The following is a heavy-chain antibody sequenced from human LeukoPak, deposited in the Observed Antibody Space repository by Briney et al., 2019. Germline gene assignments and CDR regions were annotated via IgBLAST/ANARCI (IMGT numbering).Heavy chain of an antibody. D-gene: IGHD2-2*01. J-gene: IGHJ4*02. Sequence: GGSLRLSCAASGFTFSSYSMNWVRQAPGKGLEWVSYISSSSSTIYYADSVKGRFTISRDNSKNTLYLQMNSLRAEDTAVYYCAKDVSPDIVVVPAAIGDHYFDYWGQGTLVTVSS. CDR3: AKDVSPDIVVVPAAIGDHYFDY. CDR1: GFTFSSYS. V-gene: IGHV3-48*01. CDR2: ISSSSSTI.